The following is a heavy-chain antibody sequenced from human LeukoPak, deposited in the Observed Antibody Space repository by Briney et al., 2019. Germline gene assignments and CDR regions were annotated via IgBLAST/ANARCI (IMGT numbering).Heavy chain of an antibody. CDR1: GVAISSYF. J-gene: IGHJ4*02. CDR2: IYYSGST. CDR3: ARNNDFWSGYQKYYFDC. V-gene: IGHV4-59*01. Sequence: SETLSLTCTVSGVAISSYFWSWIRQPPGNGLEWIGYIYYSGSTNYHPSLKSRVTISVDTSKNHSSLKLSSVAAADTAVYYCARNNDFWSGYQKYYFDCWGQGTLVTVSS. D-gene: IGHD3-3*01.